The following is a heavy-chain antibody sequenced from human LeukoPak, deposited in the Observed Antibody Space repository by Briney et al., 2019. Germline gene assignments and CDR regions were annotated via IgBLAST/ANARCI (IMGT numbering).Heavy chain of an antibody. Sequence: SGPTLVNPTQTLSLTCTFSGFSLSTSGVGVGWIRQPPGKALEWLALIYWNDDKRYSPSLKSKLTITKDTSKNQVVLTMTNMDPVDTATYYCAHVTYGSGIRALYFDYWGQGTLVTVSS. V-gene: IGHV2-5*01. CDR3: AHVTYGSGIRALYFDY. CDR1: GFSLSTSGVG. J-gene: IGHJ4*02. D-gene: IGHD3-10*01. CDR2: IYWNDDK.